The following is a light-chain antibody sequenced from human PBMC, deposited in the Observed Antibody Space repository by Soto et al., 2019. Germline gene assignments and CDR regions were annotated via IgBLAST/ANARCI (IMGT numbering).Light chain of an antibody. V-gene: IGKV3-15*01. CDR3: RQYDDWPQT. CDR2: GAS. Sequence: EIVMTQSPATLSVSPGERATLSCGASQSVRTYLAWYQQKPGQAPRLLIHGASTRAPGIPARFSGSGSGTDFTLTISSLQSEDFAVYYCRQYDDWPQTFGQGTKVDIK. CDR1: QSVRTY. J-gene: IGKJ1*01.